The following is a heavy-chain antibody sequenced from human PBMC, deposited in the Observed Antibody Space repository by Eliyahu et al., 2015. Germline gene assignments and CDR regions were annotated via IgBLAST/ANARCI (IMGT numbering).Heavy chain of an antibody. CDR3: ARSLPAGTGDY. J-gene: IGHJ4*02. CDR2: ISNTGKDI. CDR1: GFXFRIYN. V-gene: IGHV3-21*01. D-gene: IGHD1-1*01. Sequence: EVQLVESGGGLVKPGGSLXLCCATSGFXFRIYNXNWVRQAPGKGLEWVPSISNTGKDIYEADSVKGRFFISRDDAKNSVCLQMNSLRVDDTGLYYCARSLPAGTGDYWGQGTLVTVSS.